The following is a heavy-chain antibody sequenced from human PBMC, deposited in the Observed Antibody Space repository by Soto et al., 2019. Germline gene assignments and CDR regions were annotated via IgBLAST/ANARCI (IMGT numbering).Heavy chain of an antibody. J-gene: IGHJ4*02. CDR3: ARGPLYYDFWSGYFGYFDY. CDR2: ISAYNGNT. D-gene: IGHD3-3*01. V-gene: IGHV1-18*04. CDR1: GYTFTSYG. Sequence: ASVKVSCKASGYTFTSYGISWVRQAPGQGLEWMGWISAYNGNTNYAQKLQGRVTMTTDTATSTAYVELRSLRSDDTAVYYCARGPLYYDFWSGYFGYFDYWGQGTLVTVSS.